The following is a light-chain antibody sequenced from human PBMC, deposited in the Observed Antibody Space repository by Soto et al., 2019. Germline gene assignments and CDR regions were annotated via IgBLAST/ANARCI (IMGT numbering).Light chain of an antibody. CDR2: EVS. CDR3: SSYAPIRV. J-gene: IGLJ1*01. V-gene: IGLV2-8*01. CDR1: SSDVGGYNY. Sequence: QSALTQPPSASGSPGQSVTISCTGTSSDVGGYNYVSWYQQHPGKAPKLMIYEVSKRPSGVPDRFSGSKSGNTASLTVSGLQAEDEADYYCSSYAPIRVFGTGTKLTVL.